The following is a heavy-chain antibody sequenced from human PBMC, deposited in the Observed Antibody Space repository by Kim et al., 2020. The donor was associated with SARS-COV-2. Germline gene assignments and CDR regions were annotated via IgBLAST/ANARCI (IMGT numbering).Heavy chain of an antibody. D-gene: IGHD5-18*01. Sequence: SETLSLTCAVYGGSFSGYYWSWIRQPPGKGLEWIGEINHSGSTNYNPSLKSRVTISVDTSKNQFSLKLSSVTATDTAVYYCARGGVQLWFRRRFDYWGQGTLVAVA. CDR2: INHSGST. CDR3: ARGGVQLWFRRRFDY. CDR1: GGSFSGYY. V-gene: IGHV4-34*01. J-gene: IGHJ4*02.